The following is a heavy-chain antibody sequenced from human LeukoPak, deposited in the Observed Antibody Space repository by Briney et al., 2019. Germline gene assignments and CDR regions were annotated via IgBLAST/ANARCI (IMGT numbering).Heavy chain of an antibody. CDR1: GGSISGSSYY. V-gene: IGHV4-61*05. CDR2: IHDSGST. J-gene: IGHJ4*02. D-gene: IGHD7-27*01. Sequence: SETLSLTCSVSGGSISGSSYYWSWIRQAPGKGLEWIAFIHDSGSTNYNPSLKSRVTISADTSKNQLSLRLSSVTAADTAVYYCARHTHNRAWGDFDYWGQGTLVTVSS. CDR3: ARHTHNRAWGDFDY.